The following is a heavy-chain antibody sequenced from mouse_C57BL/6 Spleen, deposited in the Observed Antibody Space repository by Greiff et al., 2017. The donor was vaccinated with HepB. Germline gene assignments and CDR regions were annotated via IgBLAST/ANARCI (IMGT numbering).Heavy chain of an antibody. Sequence: QVQLQQSGPELVKPGASVKISCKASGYAFSSSWMNWVKQRPGKGLEWIGRIYPGDGDTNYNGKFKGKATLTADKSSSTAYMQLSSLTSEDSAVYFGARGDYYAMDYWGQGTSVTVSS. D-gene: IGHD3-3*01. V-gene: IGHV1-82*01. J-gene: IGHJ4*01. CDR3: ARGDYYAMDY. CDR2: IYPGDGDT. CDR1: GYAFSSSW.